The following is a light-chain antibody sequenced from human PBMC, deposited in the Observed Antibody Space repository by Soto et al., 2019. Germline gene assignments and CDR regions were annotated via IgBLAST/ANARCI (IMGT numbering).Light chain of an antibody. CDR3: SSYISSSTRI. J-gene: IGLJ2*01. Sequence: QSALTQPASVSGSPGQSITISCTGTSSDVGGYNFVSWYQQHPGNAPKLMIYEVSNRPSGVSNRFSGSKSGNTASLTISGLQAEDEADYYCSSYISSSTRIFGGGTQLTVL. CDR2: EVS. V-gene: IGLV2-14*01. CDR1: SSDVGGYNF.